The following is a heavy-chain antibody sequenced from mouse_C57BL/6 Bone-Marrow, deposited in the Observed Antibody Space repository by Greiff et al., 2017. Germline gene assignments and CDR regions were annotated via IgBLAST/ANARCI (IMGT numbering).Heavy chain of an antibody. CDR1: GYTFTNYW. CDR3: AREGLYYDYAY. D-gene: IGHD2-4*01. V-gene: IGHV1-63*01. CDR2: IYPGGGYT. J-gene: IGHJ3*01. Sequence: VQLQQSGAELVRPGTSVTMSCKASGYTFTNYWIGWAKQRPGHGLEWIGDIYPGGGYTNYNEKFKGKATLTADKSSSTAYMQFSSLTSEDSAIYYCAREGLYYDYAYWGQGTLVTVSA.